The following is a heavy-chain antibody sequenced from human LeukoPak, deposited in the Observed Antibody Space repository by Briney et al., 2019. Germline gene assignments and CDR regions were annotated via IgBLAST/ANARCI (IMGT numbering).Heavy chain of an antibody. J-gene: IGHJ4*02. CDR1: GYSFNNYW. V-gene: IGHV5-51*01. D-gene: IGHD3-10*01. Sequence: GESLQISCKPSGYSFNNYWIGWVRQLPGKGLEWVGLIYPGDSDTRYSPSFQGQVTISADKSISTAYLQWSSLKASDSAMYYCARHFSGGSQYHFDYWGQGTLVTVSS. CDR2: IYPGDSDT. CDR3: ARHFSGGSQYHFDY.